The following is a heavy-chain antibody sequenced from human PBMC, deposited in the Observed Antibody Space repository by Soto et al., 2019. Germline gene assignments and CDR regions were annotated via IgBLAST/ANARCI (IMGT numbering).Heavy chain of an antibody. CDR2: IKSKTDDGTT. V-gene: IGHV3-15*01. CDR3: TTARGTYGAEYFQH. CDR1: GFTFTNTW. J-gene: IGHJ1*01. D-gene: IGHD4-17*01. Sequence: AGSLRLTCVASGFTFTNTWMSWIRQPPGKGLEWVGRIKSKTDDGTTNYAAPVKGRFTISRDDSKNTLYLEVNSLKTEDTAVYYCTTARGTYGAEYFQHWGPGTLVTVSS.